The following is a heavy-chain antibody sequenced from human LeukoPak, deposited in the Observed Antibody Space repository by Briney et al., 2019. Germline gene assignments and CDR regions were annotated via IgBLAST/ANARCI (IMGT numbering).Heavy chain of an antibody. V-gene: IGHV4-34*01. J-gene: IGHJ3*02. Sequence: SETLSLTCAIYGGSFSGYDWGWIRQPQGKGLEWIGSMCYSGSTYYNPSLKSRVTISVDTSKNQFSLKLSSVTAADTAVYYCASSVDSSGYYYEGGAFDIWGQGTMVTVSS. CDR3: ASSVDSSGYYYEGGAFDI. D-gene: IGHD3-22*01. CDR1: GGSFSGYD. CDR2: MCYSGST.